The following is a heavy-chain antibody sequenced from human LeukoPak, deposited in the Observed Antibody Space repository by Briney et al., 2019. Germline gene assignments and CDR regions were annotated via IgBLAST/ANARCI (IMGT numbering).Heavy chain of an antibody. CDR2: IYYSGST. D-gene: IGHD6-13*01. CDR3: ARAPTRGSSWYDY. V-gene: IGHV4-59*01. Sequence: PSETLSLTCTVSGGSISSYYWSWIRQPPGKGLEWIGYIYYSGSTNYNPSLKSRVTISVDTSKNQFSLKLSSVTAADTAVYYCARAPTRGSSWYDYRGQGTLVTVSS. CDR1: GGSISSYY. J-gene: IGHJ4*02.